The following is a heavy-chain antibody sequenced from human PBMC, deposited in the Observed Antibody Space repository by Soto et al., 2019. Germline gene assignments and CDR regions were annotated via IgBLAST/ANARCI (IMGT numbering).Heavy chain of an antibody. J-gene: IGHJ4*02. CDR1: GFSFSTSG. Sequence: GGSLRLSCAVSGFSFSTSGMSWVRQAPGKGLEWVSGISAGGDSADYADSVKGRFTISRDNSKNTLYLQMNSLGAEDAAMYYCADSGGYYPRAYYFDYWGQGALVTVSS. D-gene: IGHD1-26*01. V-gene: IGHV3-23*01. CDR3: ADSGGYYPRAYYFDY. CDR2: ISAGGDSA.